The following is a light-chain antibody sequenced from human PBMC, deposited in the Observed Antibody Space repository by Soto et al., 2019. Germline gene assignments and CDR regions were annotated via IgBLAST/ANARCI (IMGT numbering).Light chain of an antibody. CDR1: QFISSW. CDR2: HAS. J-gene: IGKJ1*01. CDR3: QQDTSYPWT. Sequence: DIQMTQSPSTLSASIGDRVTISCRASQFISSWLAWYQQTPGKVPKLLIFHASNLESGVPSRFSRSGSGTEVTLTISSLQPDDFATYYCQQDTSYPWTLGQGTKVEI. V-gene: IGKV1-5*01.